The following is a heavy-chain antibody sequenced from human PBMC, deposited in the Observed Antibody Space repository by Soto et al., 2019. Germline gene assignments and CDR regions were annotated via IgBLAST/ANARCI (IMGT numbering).Heavy chain of an antibody. Sequence: QVQLQESGPGLVKPSETLSLTCTVSCGSISNYYWNWIRQPAGKGLEWIGRIYTSGRTNHNPTLKSPVTMSVDTSKNQFSLKLSSVTGADTAVYYCARAWAAAGKGWFDPWGQGTLVTVSS. D-gene: IGHD6-13*01. J-gene: IGHJ5*02. CDR3: ARAWAAAGKGWFDP. V-gene: IGHV4-4*07. CDR2: IYTSGRT. CDR1: CGSISNYY.